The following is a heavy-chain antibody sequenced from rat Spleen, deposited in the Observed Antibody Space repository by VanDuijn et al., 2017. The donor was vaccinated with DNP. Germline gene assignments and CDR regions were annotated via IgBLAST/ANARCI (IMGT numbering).Heavy chain of an antibody. CDR2: IIYDGSRT. CDR1: GFTFSDYN. CDR3: ARLDITTVVTGAMDA. D-gene: IGHD1-1*01. J-gene: IGHJ4*01. Sequence: EVQLVESGGGLLQPGRSLKLSCAASGFTFSDYNMAWVRQAPKKGLEWVATIIYDGSRTYYRDSVKGRFTISRDNAKTSLYLQMNSLKSEDKATYYCARLDITTVVTGAMDAWGQGTSVTVSS. V-gene: IGHV5S10*01.